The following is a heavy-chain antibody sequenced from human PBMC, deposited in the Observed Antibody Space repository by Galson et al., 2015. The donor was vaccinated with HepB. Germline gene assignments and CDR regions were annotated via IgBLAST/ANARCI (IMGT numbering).Heavy chain of an antibody. V-gene: IGHV3-53*01. J-gene: IGHJ4*02. CDR3: TRDLQGHHDS. CDR1: GFSVGRSY. Sequence: SLRLSCAGSGFSVGRSYMSWVRQAPGKGLEWVCVIYGGGGSTYYRDSAKGRFTISRDSSQNTLYLEMNSLRDDDTAVYYCTRDLQGHHDSWGQGTLVTVSS. CDR2: IYGGGGST.